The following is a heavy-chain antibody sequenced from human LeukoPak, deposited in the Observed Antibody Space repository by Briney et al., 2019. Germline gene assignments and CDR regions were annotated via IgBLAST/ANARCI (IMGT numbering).Heavy chain of an antibody. CDR3: AGGPSSSHPQTDY. CDR2: INHSGST. J-gene: IGHJ4*02. Sequence: SETLSLTCAVYGGSFSGYYWSWIRQPPGKGLEWIGEINHSGSTNYNPSLKSRVTISVDTSKNQFSLKLSSVTAADTAVYYCAGGPSSSHPQTDYWGQGTLVTVSS. D-gene: IGHD6-13*01. V-gene: IGHV4-34*01. CDR1: GGSFSGYY.